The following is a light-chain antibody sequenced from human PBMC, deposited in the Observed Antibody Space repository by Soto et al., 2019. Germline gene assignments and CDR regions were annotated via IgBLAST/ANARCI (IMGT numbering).Light chain of an antibody. Sequence: EILMTRSPATLSVSPGERATLSCRASQSVSSNLAWYQQRPGQAPRLLIYGASTRATGVPARISGSGSGTEFTLTISSLQSEDFAVYYCQQYDEWPPSYTFGQGTKLEIK. CDR3: QQYDEWPPSYT. J-gene: IGKJ2*01. CDR2: GAS. CDR1: QSVSSN. V-gene: IGKV3-15*01.